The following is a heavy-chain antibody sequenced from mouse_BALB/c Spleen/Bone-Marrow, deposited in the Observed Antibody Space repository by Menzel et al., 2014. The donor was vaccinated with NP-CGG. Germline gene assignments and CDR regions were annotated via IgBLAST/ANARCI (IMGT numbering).Heavy chain of an antibody. CDR2: INPYNDGT. CDR1: GYTFXSYV. D-gene: IGHD2-12*01. J-gene: IGHJ4*01. V-gene: IGHV1-14*01. CDR3: ARWRYPYAMDY. Sequence: EVQLVESGPELAKPGASVKMSCKASGYTFXSYVIHRVKQKPGQGLDWIGYINPYNDGTKYNEKFKGKATLTSDKSSSTAYMELSSLTSEDSAVYYCARWRYPYAMDYWGQGTSVTVSS.